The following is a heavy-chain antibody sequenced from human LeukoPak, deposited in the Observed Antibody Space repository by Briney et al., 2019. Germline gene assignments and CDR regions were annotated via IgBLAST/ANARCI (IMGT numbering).Heavy chain of an antibody. J-gene: IGHJ4*02. V-gene: IGHV1-2*02. Sequence: GASVKVSCKASGYTFTGYYMHWVRQAPGQGLEWMGWINPNSGGTNYAQKFQGRVTMTRDTSISTAYMELSRLRSDDTAAYYCARSRRYCNGGSCYSRLDYWGQGTLVTVSS. CDR1: GYTFTGYY. D-gene: IGHD2-15*01. CDR3: ARSRRYCNGGSCYSRLDY. CDR2: INPNSGGT.